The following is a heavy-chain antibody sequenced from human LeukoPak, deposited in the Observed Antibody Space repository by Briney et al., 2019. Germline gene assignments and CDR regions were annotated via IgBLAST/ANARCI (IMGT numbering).Heavy chain of an antibody. CDR3: PKGVVPRLGELLSKPYA. D-gene: IGHD3-16*01. Sequence: GGSLSLSCAASGFTFSCYSMKWVRHAPGKGLEWVSSIRNSSSHIYYADSVKGRLTISRHIPKKSLYLQRNRVIGEHTAVFYFPKGVVPRLGELLSKPYAWGERDPFSVSS. V-gene: IGHV3-21*01. J-gene: IGHJ5*02. CDR2: IRNSSSHI. CDR1: GFTFSCYS.